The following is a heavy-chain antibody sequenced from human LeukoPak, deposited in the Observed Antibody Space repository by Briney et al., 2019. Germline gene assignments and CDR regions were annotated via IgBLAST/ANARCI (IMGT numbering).Heavy chain of an antibody. V-gene: IGHV1-8*01. CDR1: GYTFTSYD. J-gene: IGHJ5*02. D-gene: IGHD2-2*01. Sequence: ASVKVSCKASGYTFTSYDINWVRQATGQGLEWMGWMNPNSGNTGYAQKFQGRVTITTDESTSTAYMELSSLRSEDTAVYYCARGSVVPAADENWFDPWGREPWSPSPQ. CDR3: ARGSVVPAADENWFDP. CDR2: MNPNSGNT.